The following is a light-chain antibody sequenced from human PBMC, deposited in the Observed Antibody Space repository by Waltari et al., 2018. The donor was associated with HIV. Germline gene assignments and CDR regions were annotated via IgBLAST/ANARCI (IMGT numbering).Light chain of an antibody. CDR1: SGHSSYA. CDR3: QTWGTGIQV. V-gene: IGLV4-69*01. CDR2: LNSDGSH. Sequence: QLVLTQSPSASASLGASVKLTGTLSSGHSSYAIAWPQQQPAKGPRYLMRLNSDGSHSKGDGIPDRFSGSSSGAERYLTISSLQSEDEADYYCQTWGTGIQVFGGGTKLTGL. J-gene: IGLJ2*01.